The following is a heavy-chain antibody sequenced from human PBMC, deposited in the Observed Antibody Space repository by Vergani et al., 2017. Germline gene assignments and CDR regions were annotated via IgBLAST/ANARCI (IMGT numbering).Heavy chain of an antibody. Sequence: QLQLQESGPGLVKPSETLSLTCTVSGGSISSSSYYWGWIRQPPGKGLEWIGSIYYSGSTYYNPSLKSRVTISVDTSKNQFSLKLSSVTAADTAVYYCARGLDGYYYYYXMDVWGKGTTVTVSS. CDR3: ARGLDGYYYYYXMDV. CDR2: IYYSGST. D-gene: IGHD3-22*01. CDR1: GGSISSSSYY. J-gene: IGHJ6*03. V-gene: IGHV4-39*01.